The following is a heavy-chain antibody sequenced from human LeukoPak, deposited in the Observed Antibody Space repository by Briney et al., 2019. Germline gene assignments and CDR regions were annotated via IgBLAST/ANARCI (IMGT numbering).Heavy chain of an antibody. J-gene: IGHJ4*02. CDR3: ARAETSNYDFWSGYQYYFDY. D-gene: IGHD3-3*01. CDR2: IYHSGST. Sequence: PSETLSLTCAVSGYSISSGYYWGWIRQPPGKGLEWIGSIYHSGSTYYNPSLKSRVTISVDTSKNQFSLKLSSVTAADTAVYYCARAETSNYDFWSGYQYYFDYWGQGTLVPVSS. V-gene: IGHV4-38-2*01. CDR1: GYSISSGYY.